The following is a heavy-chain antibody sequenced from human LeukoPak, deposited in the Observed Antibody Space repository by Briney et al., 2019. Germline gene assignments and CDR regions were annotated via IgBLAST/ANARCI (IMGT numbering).Heavy chain of an antibody. CDR1: GFTFSDYA. V-gene: IGHV3-23*01. CDR2: ISGSGTTT. D-gene: IGHD5-18*01. CDR3: AKHLKSGYSYGRGLDY. Sequence: GGSLRLSCAASGFTFSDYAMSWVRQAPGKGLEWVSAISGSGTTTYYADSVKGRCTISRDSSKNTLFLQMNSLRAEDTAVYYCAKHLKSGYSYGRGLDYWGQGTLVTVSS. J-gene: IGHJ4*02.